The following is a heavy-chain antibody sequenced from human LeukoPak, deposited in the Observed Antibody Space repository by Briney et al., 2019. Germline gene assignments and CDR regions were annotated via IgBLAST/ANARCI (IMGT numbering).Heavy chain of an antibody. D-gene: IGHD3-3*01. CDR1: GSLFTSYW. CDR3: ARQRDSAYYDFWSGYFFFDY. J-gene: IGHJ4*02. V-gene: IGHV5-51*01. CDR2: FYPGDSDT. Sequence: PGESLQISCQGSGSLFTSYWIGWVRQLPGKGLEWMGIFYPGDSDTRYSPSFQGSVTISADKSISTAYLQWSSLKASDTAMYYCARQRDSAYYDFWSGYFFFDYWGQGTLVTVSS.